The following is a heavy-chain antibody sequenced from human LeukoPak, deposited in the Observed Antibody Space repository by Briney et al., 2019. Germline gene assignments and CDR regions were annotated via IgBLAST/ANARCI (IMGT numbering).Heavy chain of an antibody. CDR1: GGSMSSGTYY. D-gene: IGHD6-25*01. J-gene: IGHJ3*02. Sequence: PSETLSFTCTVSGGSMSSGTYYWGWIRQPPGKGLEWIASIRYLGSTYYNPSLQSRVTISVDTPKNQFSLKLSSVTAADTAVYYCARLKMDTLAARVNAFDIWGQGTMVTVSS. CDR2: IRYLGST. CDR3: ARLKMDTLAARVNAFDI. V-gene: IGHV4-39*01.